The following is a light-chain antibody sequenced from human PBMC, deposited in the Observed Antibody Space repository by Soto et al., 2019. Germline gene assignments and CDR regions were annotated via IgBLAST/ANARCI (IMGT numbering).Light chain of an antibody. Sequence: QSALTQPPSASGSPGQSVTIPCTGTYSDIGAYNYVSWYQQRPGEAPKLMIYEVSNRPSGVSNRFSGSKSGNTASLTISGLQAEDEADYYCSSYTSSSTLGVVFGGGTKLTVL. V-gene: IGLV2-14*01. J-gene: IGLJ2*01. CDR3: SSYTSSSTLGVV. CDR1: YSDIGAYNY. CDR2: EVS.